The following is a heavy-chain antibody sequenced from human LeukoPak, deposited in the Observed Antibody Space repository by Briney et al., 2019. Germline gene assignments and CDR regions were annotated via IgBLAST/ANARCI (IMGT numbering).Heavy chain of an antibody. Sequence: PGGSLRLSCAASGFTFSSYAMHWVRQAPGKGLEWVSAISGSGGSTYYADSVKGRFTISRDNSKNTLYLQMNSLRAEDTAVYYCAKDGYYDFWSGSNGDFYYFDYWGQGTLVTVSS. CDR3: AKDGYYDFWSGSNGDFYYFDY. CDR2: ISGSGGST. D-gene: IGHD3-3*01. CDR1: GFTFSSYA. V-gene: IGHV3-23*01. J-gene: IGHJ4*02.